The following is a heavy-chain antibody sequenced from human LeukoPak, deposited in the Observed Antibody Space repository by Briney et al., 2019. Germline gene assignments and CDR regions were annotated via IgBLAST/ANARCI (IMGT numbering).Heavy chain of an antibody. V-gene: IGHV4-38-2*02. CDR2: IYHSGGT. D-gene: IGHD3-9*01. CDR3: ARGRAFDI. CDR1: GYSISSGYY. Sequence: SETLSLTCTVSGYSISSGYYWGWIRQPPGKGLEWIGSIYHSGGTYYNPSLESRVTISVDTSKNQFSLKLSSVTAADTAVYYCARGRAFDIWGQGTLVTVSS. J-gene: IGHJ4*02.